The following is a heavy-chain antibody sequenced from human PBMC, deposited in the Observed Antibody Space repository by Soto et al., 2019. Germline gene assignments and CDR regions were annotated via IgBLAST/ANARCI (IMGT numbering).Heavy chain of an antibody. CDR1: GGSISRYY. Sequence: SETLSLTCTVSGGSISRYYWGWIRQPPGKGLEWLGSIYNSGGARYDPSFQSRVTISIDTSERQFSLKLASVTAADTAVYYCARYEGGSMFDYWSQGTLVTVSS. D-gene: IGHD3-10*01. V-gene: IGHV4-39*01. CDR2: IYNSGGA. J-gene: IGHJ4*02. CDR3: ARYEGGSMFDY.